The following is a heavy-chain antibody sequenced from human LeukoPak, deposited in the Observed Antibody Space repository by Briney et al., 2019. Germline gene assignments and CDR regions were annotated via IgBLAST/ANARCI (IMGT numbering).Heavy chain of an antibody. Sequence: GGSLRLSCAASGFTFTNYAMSWVRQAPGKGLEWVSAISGSGTRTYYADSVKGRFTISRDNSKNTLYVQMNSLRAEDTAVYYCAKARGFCSGGSCYNPFDPWGQGTLVTVSS. D-gene: IGHD2-15*01. CDR2: ISGSGTRT. V-gene: IGHV3-23*01. CDR3: AKARGFCSGGSCYNPFDP. CDR1: GFTFTNYA. J-gene: IGHJ5*02.